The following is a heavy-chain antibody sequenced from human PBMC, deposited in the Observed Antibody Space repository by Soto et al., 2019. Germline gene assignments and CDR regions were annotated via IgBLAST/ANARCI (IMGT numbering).Heavy chain of an antibody. Sequence: SETLSLTCTVSGGSISSSSYYWGWIRQPPGKGLEWIGSIYYSGSTYYNPSLKSRVTISVDTSKNQFSLKLSSVTAADTALYYCARHEGNYYDILTGYYPSQYYYYYMDVWGKGTTVTVSS. CDR3: ARHEGNYYDILTGYYPSQYYYYYMDV. CDR1: GGSISSSSYY. D-gene: IGHD3-9*01. CDR2: IYYSGST. V-gene: IGHV4-39*01. J-gene: IGHJ6*03.